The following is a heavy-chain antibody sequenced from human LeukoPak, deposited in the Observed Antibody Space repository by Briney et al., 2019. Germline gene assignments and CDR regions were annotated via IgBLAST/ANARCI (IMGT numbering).Heavy chain of an antibody. CDR3: ARRRVSCCSDAFDI. CDR1: GGSISSYY. J-gene: IGHJ3*02. V-gene: IGHV4-4*07. Sequence: SETLSLTCTVSGGSISSYYWSWIRQPAGKGLEWIGRIYTSGSTNYNPSLKSRVTMSVDTSKNQFSLKLSSVTAADTAVYYCARRRVSCCSDAFDIWGQGTMVTVSS. D-gene: IGHD2-15*01. CDR2: IYTSGST.